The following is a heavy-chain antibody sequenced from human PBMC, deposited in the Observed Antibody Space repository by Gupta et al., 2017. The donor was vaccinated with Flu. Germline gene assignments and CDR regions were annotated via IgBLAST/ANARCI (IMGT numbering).Heavy chain of an antibody. J-gene: IGHJ6*02. CDR3: ARSGRQLLSNYYYYYGMDV. Sequence: QVQLVESGGGVVQPGRSLRLSCAASGFTFSSYGMHWVRQAPGKGLEWVAVIWYDGSNKYYADSVKGRFTISRDNSKNTLYLQMNSLRAEDTAVYYCARSGRQLLSNYYYYYGMDVWGQGTTVTVSS. CDR1: GFTFSSYG. V-gene: IGHV3-33*01. D-gene: IGHD2-2*01. CDR2: IWYDGSNK.